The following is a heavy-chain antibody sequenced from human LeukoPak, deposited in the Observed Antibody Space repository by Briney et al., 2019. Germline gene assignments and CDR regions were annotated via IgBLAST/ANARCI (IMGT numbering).Heavy chain of an antibody. CDR3: ARGVGLLWFGELLLNWFDP. V-gene: IGHV3-11*06. CDR1: GFTFSDYY. Sequence: GGSLRLSCAASGFTFSDYYMIWIRQAPGKGLAWVSYISSSSSDTNYADSVKGRFTISRDNAKKSLFLQMNSLRAEDTAVYYCARGVGLLWFGELLLNWFDPWGQGTLVTVSS. J-gene: IGHJ5*02. D-gene: IGHD3-10*01. CDR2: ISSSSSDT.